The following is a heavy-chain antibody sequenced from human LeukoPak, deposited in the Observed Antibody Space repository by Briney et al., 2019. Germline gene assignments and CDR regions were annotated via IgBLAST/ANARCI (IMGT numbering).Heavy chain of an antibody. Sequence: ASVKASCKVSGYTLTELSMHWVRQAPGQGLEWMGWINPNSGGTNYAQKFQGRVTMTRDTSISTAYMELSRLRSDDTAVYYCARDRDSGGYDSILLSVWFDPWGQGTLVTVSS. CDR3: ARDRDSGGYDSILLSVWFDP. CDR1: GYTLTELS. D-gene: IGHD5-12*01. V-gene: IGHV1-2*02. J-gene: IGHJ5*02. CDR2: INPNSGGT.